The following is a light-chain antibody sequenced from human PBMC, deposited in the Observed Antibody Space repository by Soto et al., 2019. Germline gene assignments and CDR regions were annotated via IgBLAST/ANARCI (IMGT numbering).Light chain of an antibody. J-gene: IGKJ1*01. CDR3: QQYVSSPWT. CDR1: QTISSSY. V-gene: IGKV3-20*01. Sequence: ETVLTQSPGTLSLSPGERATLSCRASQTISSSYLAWYRQTPGQAPRLLIYGASNRATGIADRFSGSGTGTDFTLLINRLEPEDFALYYCQQYVSSPWTFGQGTKGEIK. CDR2: GAS.